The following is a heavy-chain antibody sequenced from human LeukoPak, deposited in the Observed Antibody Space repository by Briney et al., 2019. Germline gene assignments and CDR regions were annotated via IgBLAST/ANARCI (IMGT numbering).Heavy chain of an antibody. CDR3: AREAALNNDYGDYYYYYMDV. J-gene: IGHJ6*03. D-gene: IGHD4-17*01. CDR1: GGSISSYY. Sequence: PSETLSLTCTVSGGSISSYYWSWIRQPAGKGLEWIGRIYPSGSTNYNPSLKSRVTISIDTSKNQFSLRLSSVTAADTAVYYCAREAALNNDYGDYYYYYMDVWGKGTTVTISS. CDR2: IYPSGST. V-gene: IGHV4-4*07.